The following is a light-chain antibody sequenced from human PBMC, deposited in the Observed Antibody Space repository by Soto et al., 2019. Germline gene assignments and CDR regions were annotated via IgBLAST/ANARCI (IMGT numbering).Light chain of an antibody. J-gene: IGKJ4*01. V-gene: IGKV3-20*01. CDR3: QQYGSSPLT. Sequence: ELVLTQSPGTLSLSPGERATLSCRTSQSVISTSLAWYQQKPGQAPRLLIYGASNRATGSPDRFSGSGSGTDFTLTINRLEPEDVAMYYCQQYGSSPLTFGGGTKVDIK. CDR2: GAS. CDR1: QSVISTS.